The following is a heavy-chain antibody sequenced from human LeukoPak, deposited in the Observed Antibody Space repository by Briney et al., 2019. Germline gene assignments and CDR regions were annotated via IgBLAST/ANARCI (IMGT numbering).Heavy chain of an antibody. CDR3: ARRKGAYSYYYYYMDV. CDR2: IYYSGST. Sequence: PSETLSLTCTVSGGSISSSSYYWGWIRQPPGKGLEWIGSIYYSGSTYYNPSLKSRVTISVDTSKTQFSLKLSSVTAADTAVYYCARRKGAYSYYYYYMDVWGKGTPVTVSS. J-gene: IGHJ6*03. D-gene: IGHD4/OR15-4a*01. V-gene: IGHV4-39*01. CDR1: GGSISSSSYY.